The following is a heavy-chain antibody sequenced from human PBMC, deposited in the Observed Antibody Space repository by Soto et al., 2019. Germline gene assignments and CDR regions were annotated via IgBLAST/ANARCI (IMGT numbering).Heavy chain of an antibody. CDR1: GGTFSSYA. CDR2: IIPIFGTA. D-gene: IGHD2-15*01. V-gene: IGHV1-69*01. Sequence: QVQLVQSGAEVQKPGSSVKVSCKASGGTFSSYAISWVRQAPGQGLEWMGGIIPIFGTANYAQKFQGRVTITADESTSTAYIELSSLRSEDTAVYYCARGSIHGGNQSYDCYGMDVWGQGTTVTVSS. J-gene: IGHJ6*02. CDR3: ARGSIHGGNQSYDCYGMDV.